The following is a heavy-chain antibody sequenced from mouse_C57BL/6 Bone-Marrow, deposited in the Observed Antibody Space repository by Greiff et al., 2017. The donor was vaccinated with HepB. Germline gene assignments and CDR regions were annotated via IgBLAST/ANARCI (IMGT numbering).Heavy chain of an antibody. CDR3: SKAPYSSNYDYFDY. D-gene: IGHD2-5*01. V-gene: IGHV1-82*01. CDR1: GYAFSSSW. J-gene: IGHJ2*01. Sequence: QVQLKESGPELVKPGASVKISCKASGYAFSSSWMNWVKQRPGKGLEWIGRIYPGDGDTNYTGKFKGKATLTADKSSSTAYMQLSSLTSEDSAVYFCSKAPYSSNYDYFDYWGQGTTLTVSS. CDR2: IYPGDGDT.